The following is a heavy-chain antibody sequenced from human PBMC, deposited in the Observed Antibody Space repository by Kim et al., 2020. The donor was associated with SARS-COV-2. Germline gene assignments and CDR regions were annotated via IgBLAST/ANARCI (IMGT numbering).Heavy chain of an antibody. CDR2: IKQDGSEK. V-gene: IGHV3-7*01. D-gene: IGHD1-20*01. CDR1: GFTFSSYW. CDR3: ARDPLTRYYYYYYGMDV. Sequence: GGSLRLSCAASGFTFSSYWMSWVRQAPGKGLEWVANIKQDGSEKYYVDSVKGRFTISRDNAKNSLYLQMNSLRAEDTAVYYCARDPLTRYYYYYYGMDVWGQGTTVTVSS. J-gene: IGHJ6*02.